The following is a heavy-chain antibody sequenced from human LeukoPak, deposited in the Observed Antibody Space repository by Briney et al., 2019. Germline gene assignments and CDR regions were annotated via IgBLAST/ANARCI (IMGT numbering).Heavy chain of an antibody. J-gene: IGHJ5*02. V-gene: IGHV4-4*09. CDR1: GGSISSYY. CDR3: ARHQYDFWSGSANWFDP. Sequence: SETLSLTCTVSGGSISSYYWSWIRQPPGKGLEWIGYIYTSGSTNYNPSLKSRVTISVDTSKNQFSLKLSSVTAADTAVYYCARHQYDFWSGSANWFDPWGQGTLVTVSS. CDR2: IYTSGST. D-gene: IGHD3-3*01.